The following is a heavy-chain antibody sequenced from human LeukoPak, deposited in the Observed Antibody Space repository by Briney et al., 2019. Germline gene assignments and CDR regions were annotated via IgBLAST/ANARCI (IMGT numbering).Heavy chain of an antibody. Sequence: GGSLRLSCAASGFTFSSYGMSWVRQAPGKGLEWVSAISGSGGSTYYADSVKGRFTISRDNSKNTLYLQMNSLRAEDTAVYYCAKRRGLELLYYYYMDVWGRGTTVTVSS. CDR1: GFTFSSYG. J-gene: IGHJ6*03. D-gene: IGHD1-7*01. CDR2: ISGSGGST. CDR3: AKRRGLELLYYYYMDV. V-gene: IGHV3-23*01.